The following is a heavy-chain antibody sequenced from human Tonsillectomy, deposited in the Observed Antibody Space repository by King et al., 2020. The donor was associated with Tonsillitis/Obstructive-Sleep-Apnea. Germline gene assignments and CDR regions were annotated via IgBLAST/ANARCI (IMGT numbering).Heavy chain of an antibody. CDR1: GGSISSSTYY. D-gene: IGHD3-10*01. Sequence: QLQESGPGLVKPSETLSLTCTVSGGSISSSTYYWGWIRQPPGKGLEWIGSIYYSGSTYYNPSLKSRVTISVDTSKNQFSLKLSSVTAADTAVCYCARHYDGSGSYGRPFDYWGQGTLGTVSS. CDR2: IYYSGST. CDR3: ARHYDGSGSYGRPFDY. V-gene: IGHV4-39*01. J-gene: IGHJ4*02.